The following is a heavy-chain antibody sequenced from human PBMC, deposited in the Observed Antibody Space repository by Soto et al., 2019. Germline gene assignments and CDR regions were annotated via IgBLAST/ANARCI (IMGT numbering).Heavy chain of an antibody. CDR2: ISSSSSYI. D-gene: IGHD3-3*01. V-gene: IGHV3-21*01. CDR1: GFPFGENA. CDR3: AIGEWLSTSYFNF. J-gene: IGHJ4*02. Sequence: GGSLRLSCAASGFPFGENAMSWVRQAPGKGLEWVSSISSSSSYIYYADSVKGRFTISRDNAKNSLYLQMNSLRAEDTAVYYCAIGEWLSTSYFNFWGKGTLVTVSS.